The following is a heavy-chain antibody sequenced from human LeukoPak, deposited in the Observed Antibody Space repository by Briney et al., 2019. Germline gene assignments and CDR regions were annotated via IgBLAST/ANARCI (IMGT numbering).Heavy chain of an antibody. CDR3: AELGITMIGGV. Sequence: PGGSLRLSCATSGFTFSSYTMNWVRQAPGKGLEWVSSISSSSSYIYYADSVKGRFTISRDNAKNSLYLQMNSLRAEDTAVYYCAELGITMIGGVWGKGTTVTISS. V-gene: IGHV3-21*01. J-gene: IGHJ6*04. CDR1: GFTFSSYT. D-gene: IGHD3-10*02. CDR2: ISSSSSYI.